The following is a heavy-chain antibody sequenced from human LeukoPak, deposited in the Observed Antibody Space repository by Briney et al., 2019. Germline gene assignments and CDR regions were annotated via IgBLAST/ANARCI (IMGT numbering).Heavy chain of an antibody. J-gene: IGHJ4*02. V-gene: IGHV3-30*18. Sequence: GGSLRLSCAASGFTFSDYYMSWVRQAPGKGLEWVALISYDGSSKYYADSVKGRFTISRDNSKNTLYLQMNSLRAEDTAVYYCAKTGYYDSSGRDYWGQGTLVTVSS. CDR1: GFTFSDYY. D-gene: IGHD3-22*01. CDR2: ISYDGSSK. CDR3: AKTGYYDSSGRDY.